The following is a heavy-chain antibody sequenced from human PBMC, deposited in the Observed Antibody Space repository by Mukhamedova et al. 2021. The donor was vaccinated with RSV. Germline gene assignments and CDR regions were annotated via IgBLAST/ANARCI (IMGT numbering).Heavy chain of an antibody. V-gene: IGHV1-69-2*01. D-gene: IGHD2-15*01. Sequence: GKGLEWMGLVDPEDGETIYAEKFQGRVTITADTSTDTAYMELSSLRTEDTAVYYCAVVVVAATPIDWFDPWGQGTLGTVLS. J-gene: IGHJ5*02. CDR2: VDPEDGET. CDR3: AVVVVAATPIDWFDP.